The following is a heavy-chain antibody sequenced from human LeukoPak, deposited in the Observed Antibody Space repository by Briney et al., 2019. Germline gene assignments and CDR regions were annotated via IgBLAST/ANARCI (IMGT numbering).Heavy chain of an antibody. CDR2: TYTSGST. V-gene: IGHV4-4*07. CDR1: GGSISSYY. J-gene: IGHJ4*02. Sequence: SETLSLTCTVSGGSISSYYWSWIRQPAGKGLEWIGRTYTSGSTNYNPSLKSRVTMSVDTSKNQFSLKLSSVTAADTAVYYCARGVLRFLEWLPRYYFDYWGQGTLVTVSS. CDR3: ARGVLRFLEWLPRYYFDY. D-gene: IGHD3-3*01.